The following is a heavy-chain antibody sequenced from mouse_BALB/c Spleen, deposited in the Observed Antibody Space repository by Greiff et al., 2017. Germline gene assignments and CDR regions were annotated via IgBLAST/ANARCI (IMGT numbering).Heavy chain of an antibody. CDR1: GYSITSGYY. D-gene: IGHD2-1*01. Sequence: ESGPGLVKPSQSLSLTCSVTGYSITSGYYWNWIRQFPGNKLEWMGYISYDGSNNYNPSLKNRISITRDTSKNQFFLKLNSVTTEDTATYYCAREGRWGNYAVDYWGQGTTLTVSS. CDR3: AREGRWGNYAVDY. CDR2: ISYDGSN. V-gene: IGHV3-6*02. J-gene: IGHJ2*01.